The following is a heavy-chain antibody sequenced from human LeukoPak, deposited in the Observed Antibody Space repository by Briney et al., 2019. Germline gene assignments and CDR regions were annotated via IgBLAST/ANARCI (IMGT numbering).Heavy chain of an antibody. CDR1: EGTFSSYA. D-gene: IGHD1-26*01. CDR3: AVTVGATLTDAFDI. J-gene: IGHJ4*02. Sequence: ASVKVSCKASEGTFSSYAISWVRQAPGQGLEWMGGIIPIFGTANYAQKFQGRVTITADESTSTAYMELSSLRSEDTAVYYCAVTVGATLTDAFDIWGQGTLVTVSS. V-gene: IGHV1-69*01. CDR2: IIPIFGTA.